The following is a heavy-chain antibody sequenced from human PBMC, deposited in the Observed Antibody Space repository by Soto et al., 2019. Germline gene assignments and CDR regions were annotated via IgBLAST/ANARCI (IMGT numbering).Heavy chain of an antibody. D-gene: IGHD2-2*01. CDR3: ARGLGGIVVVPAALLDY. CDR1: GYTFTGYY. V-gene: IGHV1-2*02. Sequence: ASVKVSCKASGYTFTGYYMHWVRQAPGQGLEWMGWINPNSGRTNYAQKFQGRVTMTRDTSISTAYMEMSRLRYDDTAVYYCARGLGGIVVVPAALLDYWGQGTMVSVSS. J-gene: IGHJ4*02. CDR2: INPNSGRT.